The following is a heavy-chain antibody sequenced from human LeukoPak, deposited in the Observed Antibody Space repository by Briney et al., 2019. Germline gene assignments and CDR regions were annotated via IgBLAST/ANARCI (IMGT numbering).Heavy chain of an antibody. Sequence: SETLSLTCAVYGGSFSGYYWSWIRQPPGKGLEWIGEINHSGSTNYNPSVKSRVTISVDTSKNQFSLKLSSVTAADTAVYYCARGVSWLRWQWLVLGCNWFDPWGQGTLVTVSS. J-gene: IGHJ5*02. CDR1: GGSFSGYY. V-gene: IGHV4-34*01. CDR2: INHSGST. D-gene: IGHD6-19*01. CDR3: ARGVSWLRWQWLVLGCNWFDP.